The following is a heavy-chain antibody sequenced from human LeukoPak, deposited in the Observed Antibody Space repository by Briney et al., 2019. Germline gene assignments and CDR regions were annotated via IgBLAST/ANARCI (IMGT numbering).Heavy chain of an antibody. D-gene: IGHD3-22*01. CDR1: GFSFSTYA. Sequence: GGSLRLSCAASGFSFSTYAMTWVRRAPGRGLEWVSGVSGSGGSPYYADSVKGRFTISRDTSKNTLYLQMNSLRAEDTAVYYCAKAVYDSSGSFDFWGQGTLVTVSS. CDR2: VSGSGGSP. CDR3: AKAVYDSSGSFDF. V-gene: IGHV3-23*01. J-gene: IGHJ4*02.